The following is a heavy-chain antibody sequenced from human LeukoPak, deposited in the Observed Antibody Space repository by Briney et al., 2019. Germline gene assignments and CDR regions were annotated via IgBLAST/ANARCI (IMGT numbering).Heavy chain of an antibody. CDR3: ARGGSGSHLRY. D-gene: IGHD3-10*01. CDR1: GFTFSSYS. V-gene: IGHV3-21*01. Sequence: GGSLRLSCAASGFTFSSYSMNWVRQAPGKGLEWVSSISSSSSYIYYADSVKGRFTISRDNSKNTLYLQMNSLRAEDTAVYYCARGGSGSHLRYWGQGTLVTVSS. J-gene: IGHJ4*02. CDR2: ISSSSSYI.